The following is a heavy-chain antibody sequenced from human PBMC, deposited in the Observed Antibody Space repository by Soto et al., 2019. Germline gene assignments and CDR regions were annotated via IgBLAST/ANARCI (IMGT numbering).Heavy chain of an antibody. Sequence: ASVKVSCKASGYTFTSYAMHWVRQAPGQGLEWMGWISAYNGNTNYAQNFQGRVTMTTDTSTSTAYMELSSLRSEDTAVYYCAKSATVPAAIAYWGQGTLVTVSS. D-gene: IGHD2-2*02. J-gene: IGHJ4*02. CDR1: GYTFTSYA. CDR3: AKSATVPAAIAY. V-gene: IGHV1-18*01. CDR2: ISAYNGNT.